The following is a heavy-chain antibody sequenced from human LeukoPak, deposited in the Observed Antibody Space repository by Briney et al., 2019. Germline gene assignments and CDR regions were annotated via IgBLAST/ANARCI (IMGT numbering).Heavy chain of an antibody. CDR2: IYHSGGT. Sequence: SGTLSLTCAVSGGSISRRTNWWSWVRQPPGKGLEWIGEIYHSGGTNYNPSLKSRITISVDKSQNQFSLKVDSLTAADTAVYYCVANGYYCLDVWGKGTAVTVSS. CDR3: VANGYYCLDV. J-gene: IGHJ6*03. CDR1: GGSISRRTNW. V-gene: IGHV4-4*02. D-gene: IGHD2-8*01.